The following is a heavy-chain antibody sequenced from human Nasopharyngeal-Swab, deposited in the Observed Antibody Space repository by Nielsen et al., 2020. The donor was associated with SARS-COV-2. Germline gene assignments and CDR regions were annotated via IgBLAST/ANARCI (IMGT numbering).Heavy chain of an antibody. D-gene: IGHD3-3*01. J-gene: IGHJ4*02. CDR2: IYYSGST. Sequence: SDTLSLTCTVSGGSVSSGSYYWSWIRQPPGKGLEWIGYIYYSGSTNYNPSLKSRVTISVDTSKNQFSLKLSSVTAADTAVYYCARAWRITLLGVVNHFDYWGQGTLVTVSS. CDR1: GGSVSSGSYY. V-gene: IGHV4-61*01. CDR3: ARAWRITLLGVVNHFDY.